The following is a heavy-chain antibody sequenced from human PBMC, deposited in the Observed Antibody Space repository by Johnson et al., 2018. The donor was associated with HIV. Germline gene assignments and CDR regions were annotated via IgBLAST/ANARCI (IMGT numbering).Heavy chain of an antibody. CDR3: AREPRLLTDAFDI. CDR1: GFTFSSYA. J-gene: IGHJ3*02. Sequence: VQLVESGGGVVQPGRSLRLSCAASGFTFSSYAMHWVRQAPGKGLEWVSVIYSGGSTYYADSVKGRFTISRDNSKNTLYLQMNSLRVEDTAVYYCAREPRLLTDAFDIWGQGTMVTVSS. D-gene: IGHD5-18*01. V-gene: IGHV3-NL1*01. CDR2: IYSGGST.